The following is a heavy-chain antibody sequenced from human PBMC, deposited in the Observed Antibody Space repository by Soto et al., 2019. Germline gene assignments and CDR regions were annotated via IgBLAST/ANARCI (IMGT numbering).Heavy chain of an antibody. CDR2: INHTGGT. J-gene: IGHJ6*02. Sequence: SETLSLTCAVYGGSVNGYYWNWIRQPPGKGLEWIGEINHTGGTHYNPSLKSRVTMSVDTSKNQFSLKLSSVTAADTAVHYCARDGDGRMTTNPYYYNGMDVWGPGTTVTVSS. CDR3: ARDGDGRMTTNPYYYNGMDV. D-gene: IGHD4-4*01. CDR1: GGSVNGYY. V-gene: IGHV4-34*10.